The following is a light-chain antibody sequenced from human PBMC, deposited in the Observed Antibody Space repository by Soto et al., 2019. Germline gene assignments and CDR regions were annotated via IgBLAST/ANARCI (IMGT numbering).Light chain of an antibody. J-gene: IGKJ1*01. CDR1: QSVRSY. Sequence: EIVLTQSPGTLSLSPGDRATLSCRASQSVRSYLGWYQQKPGQAPRRLIYDASNRATGIPARFSGSVSGTDFTLTISSLDPEHYPVDYATHRSKQPNIFGQGTNLDIK. V-gene: IGKV3-11*01. CDR2: DAS. CDR3: THRSKQPNI.